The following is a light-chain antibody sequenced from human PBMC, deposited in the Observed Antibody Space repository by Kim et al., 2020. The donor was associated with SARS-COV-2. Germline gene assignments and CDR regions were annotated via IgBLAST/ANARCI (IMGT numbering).Light chain of an antibody. V-gene: IGLV3-21*04. Sequence: APGKTAMITCGGNNIGSKRVHWYQQKPGQAPVLVIYYDSDRPSGIPERFSGSNSGNTATLTISRVEAGDEADYYCQVWDSSSDHRVFGGGTQLTVL. CDR1: NIGSKR. J-gene: IGLJ3*02. CDR2: YDS. CDR3: QVWDSSSDHRV.